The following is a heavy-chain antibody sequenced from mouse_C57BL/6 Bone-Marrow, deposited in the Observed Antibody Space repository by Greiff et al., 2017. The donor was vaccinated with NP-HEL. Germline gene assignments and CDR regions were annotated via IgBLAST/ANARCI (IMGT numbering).Heavy chain of an antibody. V-gene: IGHV1-19*01. Sequence: VQLQQSGPVLVKPGASVKMSCKASGYTFTDYYMNWVKQSHGKSLEWIGVINPYNGGTSYNQKFKGKATLTVDKSSSTAYMELNSLTSEDSAVYYCAREIFYYGYDGDGYYFDYWGQGTTLTVSS. CDR2: INPYNGGT. CDR3: AREIFYYGYDGDGYYFDY. CDR1: GYTFTDYY. D-gene: IGHD2-2*01. J-gene: IGHJ2*01.